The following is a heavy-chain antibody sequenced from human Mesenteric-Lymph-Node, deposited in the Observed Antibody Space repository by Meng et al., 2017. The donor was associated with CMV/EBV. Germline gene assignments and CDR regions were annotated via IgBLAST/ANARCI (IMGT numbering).Heavy chain of an antibody. Sequence: ASVKVSCKASGGTFSSYAISWVRQAPGQGLEWMGWISAYHGNTNYAQKLQGRVTMTTDTSTSTAYMELGSLRSDYTAVYYCARAPLSSGGWFDPWGQGTLVTVSS. CDR2: ISAYHGNT. D-gene: IGHD2-15*01. CDR1: GGTFSSYA. V-gene: IGHV1-18*01. CDR3: ARAPLSSGGWFDP. J-gene: IGHJ5*02.